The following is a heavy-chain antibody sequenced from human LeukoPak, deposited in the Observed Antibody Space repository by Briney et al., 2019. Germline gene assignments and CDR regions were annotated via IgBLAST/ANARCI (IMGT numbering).Heavy chain of an antibody. V-gene: IGHV1-2*02. CDR2: INPNSGGT. J-gene: IGHJ5*02. CDR3: ARGGQWDSSSPGFDP. Sequence: GASVKVSCKASGYTFTGYYMHWVRQAPGQGLEWMGWINPNSGGTNYAQKFQGRVTMTRDTSISTAYMELSRLRSDDTAVYYCARGGQWDSSSPGFDPWGQGTLVTVSS. CDR1: GYTFTGYY. D-gene: IGHD6-6*01.